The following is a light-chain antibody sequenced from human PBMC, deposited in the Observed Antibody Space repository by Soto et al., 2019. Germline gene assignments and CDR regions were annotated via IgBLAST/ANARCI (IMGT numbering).Light chain of an antibody. Sequence: DFQMTQSPSSLSASIGDRVTITCRASQSIRTYLNWYQQKPGKAPQLLIYAASRLQSGVPSRFSGSGSGTDFTLTISSLQPEDFATYYCHQSYSTMATFGQGTKVDIK. V-gene: IGKV1-39*01. CDR2: AAS. J-gene: IGKJ1*01. CDR1: QSIRTY. CDR3: HQSYSTMAT.